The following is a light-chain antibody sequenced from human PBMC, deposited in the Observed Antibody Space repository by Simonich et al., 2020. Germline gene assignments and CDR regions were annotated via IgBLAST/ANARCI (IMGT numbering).Light chain of an antibody. CDR2: DVR. J-gene: IGLJ2*01. V-gene: IGLV2-14*01. CDR3: SSYTSSSTSV. Sequence: QSALTQPASVSGSPGQSITISCTGTSSDVGGYNYVSWYQQHPGKAPKLIIYDVRKRPSGVSNRFSGSKSGNTASLTIAGLQAEDEADYYCSSYTSSSTSVFGGGTKLTVL. CDR1: SSDVGGYNY.